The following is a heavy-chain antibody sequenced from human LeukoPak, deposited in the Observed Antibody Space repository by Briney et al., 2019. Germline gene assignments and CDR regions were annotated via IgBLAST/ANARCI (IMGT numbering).Heavy chain of an antibody. V-gene: IGHV4-39*01. CDR3: ARLSLAAENY. J-gene: IGHJ4*02. Sequence: SETLPLTCTVSGGSINSSSYYWGWIRQPPGKGLEWIGSILSSGRTYYNPSLKSRVTISVDTSKNQFSLNLSSVTAADTAVYYCARLSLAAENYWGQGTLVTVPS. D-gene: IGHD6-13*01. CDR2: ILSSGRT. CDR1: GGSINSSSYY.